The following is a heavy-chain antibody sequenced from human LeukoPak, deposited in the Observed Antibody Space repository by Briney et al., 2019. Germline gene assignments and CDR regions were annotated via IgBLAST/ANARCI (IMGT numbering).Heavy chain of an antibody. J-gene: IGHJ6*02. D-gene: IGHD2-2*01. CDR3: ARVLLVPAAPEDYYYGMDV. V-gene: IGHV3-21*01. CDR2: ISSSSSYI. Sequence: GGSLRLSCAASGFTFSSYWMSWVRQAPGKGLEWASSISSSSSYIYYTDSVKGRFTISRDNAKNSLYLQVNSLRAEDTAVYYCARVLLVPAAPEDYYYGMDVWGQGTTVTVSS. CDR1: GFTFSSYW.